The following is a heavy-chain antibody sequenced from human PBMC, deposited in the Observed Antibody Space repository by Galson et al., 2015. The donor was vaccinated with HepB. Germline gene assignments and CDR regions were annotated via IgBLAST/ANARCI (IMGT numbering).Heavy chain of an antibody. CDR2: ISGSGGNT. CDR1: GFTFSSYA. CDR3: ASLTEGRIAAPVNNWFDP. D-gene: IGHD6-6*01. J-gene: IGHJ5*02. V-gene: IGHV3-23*01. Sequence: LRLSCAASGFTFSSYAMSWVRQAPGKELEWASDISGSGGNTYYADSVKGRFTISRDNSRNTLYLQMNGLRSEDTAVYYCASLTEGRIAAPVNNWFDPWGQGTLVTVSS.